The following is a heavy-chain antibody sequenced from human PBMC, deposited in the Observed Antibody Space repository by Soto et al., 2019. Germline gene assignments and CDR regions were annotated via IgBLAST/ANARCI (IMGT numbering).Heavy chain of an antibody. D-gene: IGHD3-10*01. CDR1: GFTFSSYA. V-gene: IGHV3-30-3*01. Sequence: GGSLRLSCAASGFTFSSYAMHWVRQAPGKGLEWVAAISYDGSNKYYADSVKGRFTISRDNSKNTLYLQMNSLRAEDTAVYYCARDYYGNYGMDVWGQGTTVTVSS. CDR3: ARDYYGNYGMDV. J-gene: IGHJ6*02. CDR2: ISYDGSNK.